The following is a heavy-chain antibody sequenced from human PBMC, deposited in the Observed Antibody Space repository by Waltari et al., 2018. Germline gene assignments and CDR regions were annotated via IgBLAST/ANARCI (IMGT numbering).Heavy chain of an antibody. CDR1: GYSCSDHH. J-gene: IGHJ6*02. V-gene: IGHV1-2*04. CDR2: ISPNNGDT. CDR3: ARGGYSYGYGMDV. D-gene: IGHD5-12*01. Sequence: QVQLVQSGAEVKNLGASVRVSCQAAGYSCSDHHMHWGRQAPGQGLEWVGWISPNNGDTNYAQRFQGWVTMTSDSSISTAYMELNRLRSDDTAVYYCARGGYSYGYGMDVWGQGTTVIVSS.